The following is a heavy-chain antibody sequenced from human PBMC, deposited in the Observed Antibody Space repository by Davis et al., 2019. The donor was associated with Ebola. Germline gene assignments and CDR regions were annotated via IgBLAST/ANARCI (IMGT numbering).Heavy chain of an antibody. CDR3: ARERPKTWFDP. V-gene: IGHV4-30-4*07. CDR1: GGSISSGGYS. Sequence: MPSETLSLTCAVSGGSISSGGYSWSWIRQPPGKGLEWIGYIYYSGSTYYNPSLKSRVTISVDTSKNQFSLKLSSVTAADTAVYYCARERPKTWFDPWGQGTLVTVSS. J-gene: IGHJ5*02. CDR2: IYYSGST. D-gene: IGHD6-25*01.